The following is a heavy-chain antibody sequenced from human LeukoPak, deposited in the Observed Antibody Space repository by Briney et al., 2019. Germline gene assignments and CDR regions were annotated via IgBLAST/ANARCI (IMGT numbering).Heavy chain of an antibody. Sequence: SETLSLTCTVSGGSISSYYWTWIRQPAGKGLEWIGRIYTTGSTNYNPSLNSRVTMSVDTSKNQFSLKLSSVTAADTAVYYCASSGSYLGGFDYWGQGTLVTVSS. CDR1: GGSISSYY. V-gene: IGHV4-4*07. J-gene: IGHJ4*02. CDR3: ASSGSYLGGFDY. CDR2: IYTTGST. D-gene: IGHD3-10*01.